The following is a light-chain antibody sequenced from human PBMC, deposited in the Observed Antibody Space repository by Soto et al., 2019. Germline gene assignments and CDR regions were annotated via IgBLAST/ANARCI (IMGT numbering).Light chain of an antibody. J-gene: IGKJ4*01. CDR1: QSVSNSH. CDR2: AAS. Sequence: EIVLTQSPATLSLSPGERATLSCRASQSVSNSHLAWYQHKRGQSPRLLIYAASSRATGISDRFSGSGSGTDFTLTISRLEPEDFAVYYCQQDDRSPLFGGGTKVE. V-gene: IGKV3-20*01. CDR3: QQDDRSPL.